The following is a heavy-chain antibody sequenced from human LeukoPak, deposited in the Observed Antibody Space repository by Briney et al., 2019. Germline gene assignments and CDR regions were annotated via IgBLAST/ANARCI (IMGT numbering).Heavy chain of an antibody. CDR2: ISYDGSNK. V-gene: IGHV3-30*18. CDR3: AKEWPGLGYFDWALDY. CDR1: GFTFSSYG. D-gene: IGHD3-9*01. J-gene: IGHJ4*02. Sequence: GGSLRLSCAASGFTFSSYGMHWVRQAPGKGLEWVAVISYDGSNKYYADSVEGRFTISRDNSKNTLYLQMNSLRAEDTAVYYCAKEWPGLGYFDWALDYWGQGTLVTVSS.